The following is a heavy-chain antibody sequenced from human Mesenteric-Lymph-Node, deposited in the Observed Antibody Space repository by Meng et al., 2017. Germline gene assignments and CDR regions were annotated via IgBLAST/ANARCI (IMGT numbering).Heavy chain of an antibody. D-gene: IGHD3-10*01. Sequence: GESLKISCAASGFTFTSYWMNWVRQAPGKGLEWVANVKQDGSATYYVDSVKGRFTISRDNAKNSLYLQMNSLRAEDTAVYYCARWSGGSDYWGQGTLVTVSS. V-gene: IGHV3-7*01. CDR3: ARWSGGSDY. CDR1: GFTFTSYW. CDR2: VKQDGSAT. J-gene: IGHJ4*02.